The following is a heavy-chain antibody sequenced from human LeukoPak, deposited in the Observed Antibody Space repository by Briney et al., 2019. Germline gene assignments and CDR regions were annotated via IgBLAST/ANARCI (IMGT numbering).Heavy chain of an antibody. Sequence: PSQTLSLTCAVSGGSISSGGYSWSWIRQPPGKGLEWIGYIYHSGSTYYNPSLKSRVTISVDRSKNQFSLKLSSVTAADTAVYYCARTILGYCSSTXCKINWFDPWGQGTLVTVSS. D-gene: IGHD2-2*01. CDR3: ARTILGYCSSTXCKINWFDP. CDR1: GGSISSGGYS. V-gene: IGHV4-30-2*01. J-gene: IGHJ5*02. CDR2: IYHSGST.